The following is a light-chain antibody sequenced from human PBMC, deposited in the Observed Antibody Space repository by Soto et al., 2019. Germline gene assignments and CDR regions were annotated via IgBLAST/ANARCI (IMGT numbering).Light chain of an antibody. Sequence: QSVLTQPASVSGSPGQSITISCTGTSSDVGGYDYVSWYQQHPGKAPKLMIYEVSNRPSGVSNRFSGYKSGNTASLTISGRQAEDEADYYCSSYTTTSTGVFGGGTKVTVL. J-gene: IGLJ3*02. V-gene: IGLV2-14*01. CDR3: SSYTTTSTGV. CDR2: EVS. CDR1: SSDVGGYDY.